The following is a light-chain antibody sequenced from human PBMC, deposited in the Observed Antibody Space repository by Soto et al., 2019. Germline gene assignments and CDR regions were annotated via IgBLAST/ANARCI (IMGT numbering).Light chain of an antibody. CDR3: QQYSDYPRT. Sequence: DIQMPQSPSTLSVSVGDRVTITCRASQSISSQLAWYQQKPGKAPKLLIYDASSLESGVPSRFSGSGSGTEFTLTISSLQPDDFATYYCQQYSDYPRTFGQGTKVDIK. J-gene: IGKJ1*01. CDR2: DAS. CDR1: QSISSQ. V-gene: IGKV1-5*01.